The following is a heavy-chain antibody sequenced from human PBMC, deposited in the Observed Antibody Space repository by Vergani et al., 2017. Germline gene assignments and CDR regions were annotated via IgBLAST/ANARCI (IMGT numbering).Heavy chain of an antibody. Sequence: EAQLVESGGGLVQPGGSLRLSCSTFGFTFSSYAMYWVRQAPGKGLEFVSSISTNGGTTYYADSVKGRFTISRDNSEGTLHLQMTSLRAEDTAVYYCANIAAPGPRGRGTGNWGQGTLVTVSS. J-gene: IGHJ4*02. V-gene: IGHV3-64D*06. CDR2: ISTNGGTT. CDR3: ANIAAPGPRGRGTGN. CDR1: GFTFSSYA. D-gene: IGHD6-13*01.